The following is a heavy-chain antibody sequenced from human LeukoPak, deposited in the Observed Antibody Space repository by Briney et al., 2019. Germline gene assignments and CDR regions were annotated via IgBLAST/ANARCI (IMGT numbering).Heavy chain of an antibody. J-gene: IGHJ4*02. Sequence: GGSLRLSCAASGFTLSAYGMNWVRRAPGKGLEWVSVIYGVDGTSYADSVKGRFTISRDNSKNTVYLQMNSLRAEDTAVYYCASDLIYWGQGTLVTVSS. CDR1: GFTLSAYG. V-gene: IGHV3-53*01. CDR3: ASDLIY. CDR2: IYGVDGT.